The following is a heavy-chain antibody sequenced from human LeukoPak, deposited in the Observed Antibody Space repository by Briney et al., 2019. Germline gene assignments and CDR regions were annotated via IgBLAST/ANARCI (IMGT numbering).Heavy chain of an antibody. CDR3: ARHFPDRIVGATTPDY. CDR2: IYYSGST. V-gene: IGHV4-39*01. J-gene: IGHJ4*02. CDR1: GGSISSSSYY. Sequence: PSETLSLACTVPGGSISSSSYYWGWIRQPPGKGLEWIGSIYYSGSTYYNPSLKSRVTISVDTSKNQFSLKLSSVTAADTAVYYCARHFPDRIVGATTPDYWGQGTLVTVSS. D-gene: IGHD1-26*01.